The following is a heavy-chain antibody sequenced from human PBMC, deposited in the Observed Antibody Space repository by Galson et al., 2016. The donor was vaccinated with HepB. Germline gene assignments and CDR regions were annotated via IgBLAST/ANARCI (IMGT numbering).Heavy chain of an antibody. CDR1: GYSIRSEYY. CDR3: ARDLTSTSCFDY. J-gene: IGHJ4*02. D-gene: IGHD2-2*01. V-gene: IGHV4-38-2*02. CDR2: IYHSGTT. Sequence: TLSLTCAVPGYSIRSEYYWGWIRQSPGKGLEWIWNIYHSGTTYYNPSLRSRVSMSVDTSQNQFSLRLNSVTAADTAVYFCARDLTSTSCFDYWGQGILVTVSS.